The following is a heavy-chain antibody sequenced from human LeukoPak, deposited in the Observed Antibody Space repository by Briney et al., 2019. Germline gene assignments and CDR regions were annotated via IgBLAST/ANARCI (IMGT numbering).Heavy chain of an antibody. J-gene: IGHJ5*02. CDR2: IYHSGST. D-gene: IGHD4-11*01. V-gene: IGHV4-38-2*01. CDR1: GYSTSSGYY. Sequence: SETLSLTCAVSGYSTSSGYYWGWIRQPPGKGLEWIGSIYHSGSTYYNPSLKSRVTISVDTSKNQFSLKLSSVTAADTAVYYCARQYDPWGQGTLVTVSS. CDR3: ARQYDP.